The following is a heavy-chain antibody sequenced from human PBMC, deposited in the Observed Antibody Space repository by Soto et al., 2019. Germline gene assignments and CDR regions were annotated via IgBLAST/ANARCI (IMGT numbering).Heavy chain of an antibody. Sequence: SETLSLTCTVSGSSINSSGYYFFCIRQPPWKGLEWIGSMFYGVSTYYNPSLKSRVTVSVDTSKNQFSLNLRSVTAADTAVYYCARLPSRHLVDYWGQGPLVTVSS. CDR3: ARLPSRHLVDY. CDR2: MFYGVST. V-gene: IGHV4-39*01. D-gene: IGHD3-3*02. J-gene: IGHJ4*02. CDR1: GSSINSSGYY.